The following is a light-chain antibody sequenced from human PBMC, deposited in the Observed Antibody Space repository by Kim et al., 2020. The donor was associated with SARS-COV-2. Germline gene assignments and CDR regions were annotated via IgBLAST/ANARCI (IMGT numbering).Light chain of an antibody. Sequence: APGPAAHLTRPGNKMGDKYVCWYQQKPGPSPILVIYQDTKRPSGIPERFSGSNSGNTATLTISGTQAMDEADYYCQAWATSTVVFGGGTQLTVL. V-gene: IGLV3-1*01. CDR2: QDT. CDR3: QAWATSTVV. J-gene: IGLJ2*01. CDR1: KMGDKY.